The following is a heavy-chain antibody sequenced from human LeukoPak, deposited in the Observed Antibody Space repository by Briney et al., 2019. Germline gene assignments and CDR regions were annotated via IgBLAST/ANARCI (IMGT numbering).Heavy chain of an antibody. V-gene: IGHV4-34*01. D-gene: IGHD2-2*01. CDR2: INHSGST. J-gene: IGHJ4*02. CDR1: GGSFSGYY. CDR3: ARVRYCSNISCPG. Sequence: PSETLSLTCAVYGGSFSGYYWSWIRQPPGKGLEWIGEINHSGSTNYNPSLKSRVTISVDMSKNQFSLKLSSVTAADTAVYYCARVRYCSNISCPGWGQGTLVTVSS.